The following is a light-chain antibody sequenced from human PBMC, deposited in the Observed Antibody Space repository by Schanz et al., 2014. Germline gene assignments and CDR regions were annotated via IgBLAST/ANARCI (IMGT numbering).Light chain of an antibody. V-gene: IGKV3-20*01. CDR3: QQYGDSPRT. Sequence: EIVLTQSPATVSLSPGERATLSCRASQSVHRNYLAWYQQKPGQAPRLLIYGASTRATGIPARFSGSGSGTDFTLTISRLEPEDFAVYYCQQYGDSPRTFGQGTKLEIK. CDR2: GAS. CDR1: QSVHRNY. J-gene: IGKJ2*01.